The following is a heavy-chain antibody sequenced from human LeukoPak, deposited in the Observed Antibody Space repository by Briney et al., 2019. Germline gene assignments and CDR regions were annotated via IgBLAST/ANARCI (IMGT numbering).Heavy chain of an antibody. CDR1: GFTVSSNY. D-gene: IGHD3-10*01. CDR3: AKDRGGPFDY. CDR2: ISSSST. V-gene: IGHV3-53*01. Sequence: GGSLRLSCAASGFTVSSNYMSWVRQAPGKGLEWVSAISSSSTYYADSVKGRFTISRDNSKNTLYLQMNSLRADDTAIYYCAKDRGGPFDYWGQGTLVTVSS. J-gene: IGHJ4*02.